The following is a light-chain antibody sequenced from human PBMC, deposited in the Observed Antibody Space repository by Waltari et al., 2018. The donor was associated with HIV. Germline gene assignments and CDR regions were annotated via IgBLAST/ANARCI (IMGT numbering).Light chain of an antibody. J-gene: IGKJ2*01. CDR3: HQHYSPPYN. CDR2: WAS. CDR1: QSLLHSSSNKNS. V-gene: IGKV4-1*01. Sequence: DIVMTQSPDSLAVSLGERATINCKSSQSLLHSSSNKNSLVWYQQKPGQPPKLFIYWASTREPGVPDRFSGSGSGTDFNITISSLQAEDVAVYYCHQHYSPPYNFGQGTKLEIK.